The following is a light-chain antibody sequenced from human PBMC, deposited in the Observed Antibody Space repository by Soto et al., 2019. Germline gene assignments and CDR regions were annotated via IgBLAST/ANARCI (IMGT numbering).Light chain of an antibody. J-gene: IGKJ1*01. V-gene: IGKV3-20*01. CDR3: QQYNSYSPWT. CDR2: GAS. Sequence: EIVLTQSPGTLSLSPGERATLSCRASQSVSSSYLAWYQQKPGQAPRLLIYGASTRATGIPARFSGSGSGTEFTLTISSLQPDDFATYYCQQYNSYSPWTFGQGTKVDI. CDR1: QSVSSSY.